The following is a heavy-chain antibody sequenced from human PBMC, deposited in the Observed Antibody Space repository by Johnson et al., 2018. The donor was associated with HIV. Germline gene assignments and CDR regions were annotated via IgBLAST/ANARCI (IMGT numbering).Heavy chain of an antibody. CDR3: ARDSEDPSDSYGAFDI. Sequence: QVQLVESGGGVVQPGRSLRLSCAASGFTFSSYAMHWVRQAPGKGLEWVAVISYDGSNKYYADSVKGRFTISRDNSKNTLYLQMNSLRAEDTAVYYCARDSEDPSDSYGAFDIWGQGTMVTVSS. CDR1: GFTFSSYA. V-gene: IGHV3-30-3*01. J-gene: IGHJ3*02. D-gene: IGHD5-18*01. CDR2: ISYDGSNK.